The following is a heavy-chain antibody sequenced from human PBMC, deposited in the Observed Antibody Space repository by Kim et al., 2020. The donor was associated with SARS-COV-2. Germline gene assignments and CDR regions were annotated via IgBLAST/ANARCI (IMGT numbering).Heavy chain of an antibody. CDR3: ARAPRFLEWLFTGYYFDY. V-gene: IGHV4-34*01. Sequence: SETLSLTCAVYGGSFSGYYWSWIRQPPGKGLEWIGEINHSGSTNYNPSLKSRVTISVDTSKNQFSLKLSSVTAADTAVYYCARAPRFLEWLFTGYYFDYWGQGTLVTVSS. J-gene: IGHJ4*02. CDR2: INHSGST. D-gene: IGHD3-3*01. CDR1: GGSFSGYY.